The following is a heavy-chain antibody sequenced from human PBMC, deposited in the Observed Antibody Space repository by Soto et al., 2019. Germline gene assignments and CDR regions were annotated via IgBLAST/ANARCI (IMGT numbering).Heavy chain of an antibody. J-gene: IGHJ6*02. V-gene: IGHV3-33*01. D-gene: IGHD1-26*01. CDR1: GFIFNNYG. Sequence: QVQLVESGGGVVQPERSLRLSCAASGFIFNNYGMHWVRQAPGKGLERVAVIWPDGSKKYYADSVKGRFTISRDNSKGALDLQMNSMRIADTALYFCARDAMGHDGSGGGMDVWGQGTTVTVSS. CDR2: IWPDGSKK. CDR3: ARDAMGHDGSGGGMDV.